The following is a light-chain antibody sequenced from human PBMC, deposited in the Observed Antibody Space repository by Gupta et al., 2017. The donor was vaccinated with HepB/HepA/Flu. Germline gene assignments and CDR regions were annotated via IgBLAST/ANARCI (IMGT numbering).Light chain of an antibody. Sequence: DIQMTQSPSSLSASVRETVTITCRASQDISNYLAWYQQKPGKVPKLLIYAASTLQSGIPSRFSGSGSGTDFTLTISSLQPEDVATYYCQKYNSPPLTFGGGTTVEIK. CDR2: AAS. J-gene: IGKJ4*01. CDR3: QKYNSPPLT. V-gene: IGKV1-27*01. CDR1: QDISNY.